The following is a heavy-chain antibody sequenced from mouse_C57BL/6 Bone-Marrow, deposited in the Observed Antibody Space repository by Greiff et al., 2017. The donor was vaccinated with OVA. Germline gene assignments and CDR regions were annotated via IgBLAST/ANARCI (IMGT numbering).Heavy chain of an antibody. V-gene: IGHV5-15*01. Sequence: EVQRVESGGGLVQPGGSLKLSCAASGFTFSDYGMAWVRQAPRKGPECVAFISNLAYSIYYADTVTGRFTISRENAKNTLYLEMSSLRSEDTAMYYCARRAASYGMDYWGQGTSVTVSS. CDR2: ISNLAYSI. CDR3: ARRAASYGMDY. J-gene: IGHJ4*01. CDR1: GFTFSDYG.